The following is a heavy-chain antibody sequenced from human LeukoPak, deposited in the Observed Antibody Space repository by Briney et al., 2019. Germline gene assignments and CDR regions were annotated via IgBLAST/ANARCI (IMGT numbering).Heavy chain of an antibody. CDR2: IYTSGST. J-gene: IGHJ4*02. CDR3: ARGLFYYDSSGYSNYFDY. V-gene: IGHV4-61*02. D-gene: IGHD3-22*01. CDR1: GYSISSGYY. Sequence: SETLSLTCAVSGYSISSGYYWSWIRQPAGKGLEWIGRIYTSGSTNYNPSLKSRVTISVDTSKNQFSLKLSSVTAADTAVYYCARGLFYYDSSGYSNYFDYWGQGTLVTVSS.